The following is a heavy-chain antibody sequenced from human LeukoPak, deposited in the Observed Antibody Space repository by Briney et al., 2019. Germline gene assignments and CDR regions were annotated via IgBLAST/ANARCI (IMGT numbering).Heavy chain of an antibody. CDR1: GFIFSNAY. CDR3: AKAETGIFDY. V-gene: IGHV3-30*18. CDR2: ISYDGSNK. J-gene: IGHJ4*02. Sequence: PGGSLRLSCAASGFIFSNAYMKWVRQAPGKGLEWVAVISYDGSNKYYADSVKGRFTISRDNSKNTLYLQMNSLRAEDTAVYYCAKAETGIFDYWGQGTLVTVSS. D-gene: IGHD1-1*01.